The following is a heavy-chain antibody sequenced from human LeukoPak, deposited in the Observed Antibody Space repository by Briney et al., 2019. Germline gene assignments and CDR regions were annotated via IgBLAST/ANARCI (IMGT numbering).Heavy chain of an antibody. J-gene: IGHJ5*02. CDR3: ARAPERLGWFDP. Sequence: ASVKVSCKASGYTFTSYGISWVRQAPGQGLEWMAWITAYNGNANYAQKFQGRVTMTTDTSTSTAYMELRSLRSGDTAVYYCARAPERLGWFDPWGQGTLVTVSS. CDR2: ITAYNGNA. V-gene: IGHV1-18*01. D-gene: IGHD1-1*01. CDR1: GYTFTSYG.